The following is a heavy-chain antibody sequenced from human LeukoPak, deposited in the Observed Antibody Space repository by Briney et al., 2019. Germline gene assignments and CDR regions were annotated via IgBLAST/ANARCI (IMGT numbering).Heavy chain of an antibody. J-gene: IGHJ6*02. CDR3: ASSRGRTYGMDV. CDR2: IYYSGST. V-gene: IGHV4-30-4*01. D-gene: IGHD1-26*01. Sequence: SETLSLTCTVSGGSISSGDYYWSWIRQPPGKGLEWIGYIYYSGSTYYNPSLKSRVTISVDTSKNQFSLKLSSVTAADTAVYYCASSRGRTYGMDVWGQGTTVTVSS. CDR1: GGSISSGDYY.